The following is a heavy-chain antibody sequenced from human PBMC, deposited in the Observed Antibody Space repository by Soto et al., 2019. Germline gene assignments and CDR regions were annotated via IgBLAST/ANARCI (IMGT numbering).Heavy chain of an antibody. V-gene: IGHV1-18*04. CDR3: ATQRVNGIAVAGDFDY. CDR1: GYTFTSYG. CDR2: ISAYNGNT. J-gene: IGHJ4*02. Sequence: ASVKVSCKASGYTFTSYGISWVRQAPGQGLEWMGWISAYNGNTNYAQKLQGRVTMTTDTSTSTAYMELRSLRSDDTAVYYCATQRVNGIAVAGDFDYWGQGNLVTVSS. D-gene: IGHD6-19*01.